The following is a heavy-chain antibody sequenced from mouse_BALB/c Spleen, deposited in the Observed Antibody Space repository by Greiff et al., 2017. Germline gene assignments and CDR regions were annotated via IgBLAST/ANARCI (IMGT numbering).Heavy chain of an antibody. Sequence: VQLKQSGAELVKPGASVKLSCTASGFNIKDTYMHWVKQRPEQGLEWIGRIDPANGNTKYDPKFQGKATITADTSSNTAYLQLSSLTSEDTAVYYCARTSTMITGDYFDYWGQGTTLTVSS. J-gene: IGHJ2*01. CDR3: ARTSTMITGDYFDY. CDR1: GFNIKDTY. D-gene: IGHD2-4*01. CDR2: IDPANGNT. V-gene: IGHV14-3*02.